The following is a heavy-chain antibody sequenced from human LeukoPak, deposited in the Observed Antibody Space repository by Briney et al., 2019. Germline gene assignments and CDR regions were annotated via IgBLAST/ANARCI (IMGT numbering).Heavy chain of an antibody. D-gene: IGHD3-3*01. CDR3: AREWPSGVVISSDYYYGMDV. Sequence: SVKVSCKASGGTFSSYAISWVRQAPGQGLEWMGGIIPIFGTGNYAQKFQGRVTITADESTSTAYMELSSLRSEDTAVYYCAREWPSGVVISSDYYYGMDVWGQGTTVTVSS. CDR2: IIPIFGTG. CDR1: GGTFSSYA. V-gene: IGHV1-69*13. J-gene: IGHJ6*02.